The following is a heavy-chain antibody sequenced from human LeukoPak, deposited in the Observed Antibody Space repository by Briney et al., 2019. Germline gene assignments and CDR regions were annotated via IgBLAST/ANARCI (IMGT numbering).Heavy chain of an antibody. CDR1: GGTFSSYA. Sequence: SVKVSCKASGGTFSSYAINWVRQAPGQGLEWMGGIIPIFGTANYAQKFQGRVTITADESTSTAYMELRSLRSDDTAVYYCARDEGRFGELLVYWGQGTLVTVSS. J-gene: IGHJ4*02. V-gene: IGHV1-69*01. CDR3: ARDEGRFGELLVY. D-gene: IGHD3-10*01. CDR2: IIPIFGTA.